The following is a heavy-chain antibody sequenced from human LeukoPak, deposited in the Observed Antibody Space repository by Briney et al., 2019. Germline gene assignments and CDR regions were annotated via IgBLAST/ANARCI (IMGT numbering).Heavy chain of an antibody. J-gene: IGHJ3*02. D-gene: IGHD1-26*01. CDR3: ARDPYSGSYYHAFDI. V-gene: IGHV4-4*07. CDR2: IYSSGST. CDR1: GGSISSYY. Sequence: PSETLSLACTVSGGSISSYYWSWIREPAGKGVEWVGRIYSSGSTNYNPSLKRRVTISVDTCKKQFSLKLSSVTAADTAVYYCARDPYSGSYYHAFDIWGQGTMVTVSS.